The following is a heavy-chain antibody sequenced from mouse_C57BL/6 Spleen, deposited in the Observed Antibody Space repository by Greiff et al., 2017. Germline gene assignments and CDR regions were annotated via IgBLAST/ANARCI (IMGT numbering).Heavy chain of an antibody. Sequence: QVQLQQSGAELARPGASVKMSCKASGYTFTSYTMHWVKQRPGQGLEWIGYINPSSGYTKYNQKFKDKATLTADKSSSTAYMQLSSLTSEDSAVYYCARSNITGEFAYWGQGTLVTVSA. D-gene: IGHD1-3*01. CDR1: GYTFTSYT. V-gene: IGHV1-4*01. CDR2: INPSSGYT. CDR3: ARSNITGEFAY. J-gene: IGHJ3*01.